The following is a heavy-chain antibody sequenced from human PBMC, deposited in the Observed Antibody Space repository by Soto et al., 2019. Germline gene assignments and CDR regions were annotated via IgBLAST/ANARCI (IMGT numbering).Heavy chain of an antibody. D-gene: IGHD3-10*01. J-gene: IGHJ4*02. CDR2: ISGSGGST. Sequence: EVQLLESGGGLVQPGGSLRLSCAASGFTFSSYAMSWVRQAPGKGLEWVSAISGSGGSTYYADSVKGRFTISRDNSKNTLYLQMNSLRAEDTAVYYCEKDSLWFGELLAVEDYCGQGTLVTVSS. CDR3: EKDSLWFGELLAVEDY. V-gene: IGHV3-23*01. CDR1: GFTFSSYA.